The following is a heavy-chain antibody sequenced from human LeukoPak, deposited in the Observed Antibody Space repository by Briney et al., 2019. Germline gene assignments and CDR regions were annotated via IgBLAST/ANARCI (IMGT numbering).Heavy chain of an antibody. CDR2: INPNSGGT. CDR1: GYTFTGYY. Sequence: ASVKVSCKASGYTFTGYYMHRVRQAPGQGLEWMGWINPNSGGTNYAQKFQGRVTMTRDTSISTAYMELSRLRSDDTAVYYCATDGFIAAAGDTTDYWGQGTLVTVSS. J-gene: IGHJ4*02. V-gene: IGHV1-2*02. D-gene: IGHD6-13*01. CDR3: ATDGFIAAAGDTTDY.